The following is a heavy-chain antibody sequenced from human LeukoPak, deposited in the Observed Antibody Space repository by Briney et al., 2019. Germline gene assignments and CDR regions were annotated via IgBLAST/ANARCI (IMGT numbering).Heavy chain of an antibody. V-gene: IGHV4-30-2*01. Sequence: PSETLSLTCTVSGGSISSSSYYWGWIRQPPGTGLEWIGYIYHSVSTYYNPSLKSRVTISVDRSKNQFSLKLSSVTAADTAVYYCARETSTAAGTYNWFDPWGQGTLVTVSS. CDR1: GGSISSSSYY. J-gene: IGHJ5*02. CDR3: ARETSTAAGTYNWFDP. D-gene: IGHD6-13*01. CDR2: IYHSVST.